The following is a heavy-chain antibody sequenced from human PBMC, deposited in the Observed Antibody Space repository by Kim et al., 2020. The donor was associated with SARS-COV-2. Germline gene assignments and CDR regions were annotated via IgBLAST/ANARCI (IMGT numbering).Heavy chain of an antibody. D-gene: IGHD6-19*01. CDR2: ISHDGSNK. V-gene: IGHV3-30*04. J-gene: IGHJ5*02. Sequence: GRPLRLSCAASGFTFSTYSMHWVRQAPGKGLQWVAVISHDGSNKYYTDSVKGRFTISRDNSESTLYLQMNSLRAEDTAVYYCAADGAMAVAGKHWFDPWGQGSLVTVSS. CDR1: GFTFSTYS. CDR3: AADGAMAVAGKHWFDP.